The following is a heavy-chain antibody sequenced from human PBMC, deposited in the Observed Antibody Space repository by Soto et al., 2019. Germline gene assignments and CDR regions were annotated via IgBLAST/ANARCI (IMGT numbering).Heavy chain of an antibody. CDR3: ARDDLVVVVIDY. CDR1: GYTFTSYA. D-gene: IGHD2-15*01. Sequence: ASVKVSCKASGYTFTSYAMHWVRQAPGQRLEWMGWINAGNGNTKYSQKFQGRVTITRDTSASTAYMELSSLRSEDTAVYYCARDDLVVVVIDYWGQGTLVTVSS. J-gene: IGHJ4*02. CDR2: INAGNGNT. V-gene: IGHV1-3*01.